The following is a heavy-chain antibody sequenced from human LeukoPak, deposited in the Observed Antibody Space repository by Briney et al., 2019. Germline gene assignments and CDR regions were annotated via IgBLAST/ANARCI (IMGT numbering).Heavy chain of an antibody. D-gene: IGHD6-19*01. CDR3: ARHPLYRNIAVAGTVDY. V-gene: IGHV4-34*01. Sequence: SETLSLICAVYGGSFSGYYWSWIRQPPGKGLEWIGSIYYSGSTYYNPSLKSRVTISVDTSKNQFSLKLSSVTAADTAVYYCARHPLYRNIAVAGTVDYWGQGTLVTVSS. CDR1: GGSFSGYY. J-gene: IGHJ4*02. CDR2: IYYSGST.